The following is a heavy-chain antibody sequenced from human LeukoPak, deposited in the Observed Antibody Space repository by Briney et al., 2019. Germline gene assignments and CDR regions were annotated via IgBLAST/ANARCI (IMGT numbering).Heavy chain of an antibody. J-gene: IGHJ6*03. D-gene: IGHD2-15*01. CDR2: ISSTGGTA. Sequence: GGSLRLSCAASGFTFSSFGMSRVRQAPGKGLEWVSAISSTGGTAYYADSVRGRFTISRDNSKNTLYLQMNSLRAEDTAIYYCAKNGDRGAYCTGGTCYPYFYYYMDVWGKGTTVTI. V-gene: IGHV3-23*01. CDR3: AKNGDRGAYCTGGTCYPYFYYYMDV. CDR1: GFTFSSFG.